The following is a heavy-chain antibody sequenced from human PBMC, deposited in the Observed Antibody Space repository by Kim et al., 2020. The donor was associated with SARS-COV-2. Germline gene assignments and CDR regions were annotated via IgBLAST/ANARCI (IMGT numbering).Heavy chain of an antibody. CDR2: ISGSGGST. V-gene: IGHV3-23*01. D-gene: IGHD2-2*01. CDR1: GFTFGTYA. CDR3: ARTRSCSSSSCYVDY. Sequence: GGSLRLSCAASGFTFGTYAMSWVRQAPGKGLEWVSGISGSGGSTYYADSVKGRFTISRDSSKNTLYLQMSSLTADDTALYYCARTRSCSSSSCYVDYWGRGTLVTVSS. J-gene: IGHJ4*02.